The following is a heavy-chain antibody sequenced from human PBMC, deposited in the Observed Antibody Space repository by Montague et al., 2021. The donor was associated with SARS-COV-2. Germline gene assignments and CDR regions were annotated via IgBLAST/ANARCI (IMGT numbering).Heavy chain of an antibody. Sequence: SETLSLTCTVSGASVSSSDCGWIRQSPGQGLERIGYFYIAGSTDYNPSLKSRVTISRDTSKNQFSLKVRSVTAADTAIYCARETMTADAFDIWGQGTMVTVSS. V-gene: IGHV4-59*02. J-gene: IGHJ3*02. CDR2: FYIAGST. D-gene: IGHD1-14*01. CDR3: ARETMTADAFDI. CDR1: GASVSSSD.